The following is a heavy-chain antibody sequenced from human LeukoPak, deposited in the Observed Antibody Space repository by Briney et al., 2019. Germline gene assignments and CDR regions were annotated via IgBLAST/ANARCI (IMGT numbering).Heavy chain of an antibody. CDR3: ARALYSYGYQDY. CDR2: INPNSGGT. Sequence: LRASVKVSCKASGYTFTGYYMHWVRQAPGQGLEWMGWINPNSGGTNYAQKFQGRVTMTRDTSISTAYMELSSLRSEDTAVYYCARALYSYGYQDYWGQGTLVTVSS. J-gene: IGHJ4*02. CDR1: GYTFTGYY. D-gene: IGHD5-18*01. V-gene: IGHV1-2*02.